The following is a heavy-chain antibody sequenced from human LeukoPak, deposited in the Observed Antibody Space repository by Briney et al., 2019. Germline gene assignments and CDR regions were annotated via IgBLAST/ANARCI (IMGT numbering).Heavy chain of an antibody. Sequence: SETLSLTCAVYGGSFSGYYWSWIRQPPGKGLEWSGEINHSGSTNYNPSLKSRVTISVDTSKNQFSLKLSSVTAADTAVYYCARGGKINYSSGWYLNWFDPWGQGTLVTVSS. V-gene: IGHV4-34*01. D-gene: IGHD6-19*01. CDR2: INHSGST. J-gene: IGHJ5*02. CDR3: ARGGKINYSSGWYLNWFDP. CDR1: GGSFSGYY.